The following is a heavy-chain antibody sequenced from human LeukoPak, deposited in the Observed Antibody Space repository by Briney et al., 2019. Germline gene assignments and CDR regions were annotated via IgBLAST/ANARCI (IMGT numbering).Heavy chain of an antibody. V-gene: IGHV3-11*05. CDR1: GFTFRTAY. D-gene: IGHD6-13*01. Sequence: KPGGSLTLSCAASGFTFRTAYMSWVRQAPGKGLEWVSYISSSGSYKNYPDSVKGRFTIPRDNAQNSLYLQMNSLRAEDTAVYYCARVSIGAAAYSFDYWGQGTLVTVSS. CDR2: ISSSGSYK. CDR3: ARVSIGAAAYSFDY. J-gene: IGHJ4*02.